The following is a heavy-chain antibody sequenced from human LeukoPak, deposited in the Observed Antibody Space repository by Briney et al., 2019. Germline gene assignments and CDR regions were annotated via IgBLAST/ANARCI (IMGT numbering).Heavy chain of an antibody. D-gene: IGHD2-15*01. CDR2: INHSGST. Sequence: PSETLSLTCAVYGGSFSGYYWSWIRQPPGKGLEWIGEINHSGSTNYNPSLKSRVTISVDTSKNQFSLKLSSVTAADTAVYSCARVVVVVAATRYYYGMDVWGQGTAVTVSS. V-gene: IGHV4-34*01. CDR3: ARVVVVVAATRYYYGMDV. J-gene: IGHJ6*02. CDR1: GGSFSGYY.